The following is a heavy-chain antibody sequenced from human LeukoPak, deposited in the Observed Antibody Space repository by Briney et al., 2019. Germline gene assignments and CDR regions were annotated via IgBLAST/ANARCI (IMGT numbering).Heavy chain of an antibody. Sequence: PSETLSLTCAVSGGSISSGGYSWSWIRQPPGKGLEWIGYIYHSGSTYYNPSLKSRVTISIDRSKNQFSLKLSSVTAADTAVYYCARHPANNIVATIYYFDYWGQGTLVTVSS. D-gene: IGHD5-12*01. J-gene: IGHJ4*02. CDR3: ARHPANNIVATIYYFDY. V-gene: IGHV4-30-2*01. CDR2: IYHSGST. CDR1: GGSISSGGYS.